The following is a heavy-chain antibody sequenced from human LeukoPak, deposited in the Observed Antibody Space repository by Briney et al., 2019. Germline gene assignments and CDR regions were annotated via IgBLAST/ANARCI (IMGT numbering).Heavy chain of an antibody. Sequence: GGSLRLSCAASGFTFSSYGMHWVRQAPGKGLEWVAVIWYDGSNKYYADSVKGRFTISGDNSKNTLYLQMNSLRAEDTAVYYCARETVYDILTGYFYYYYYGMDVWGKGTTVTVSS. CDR1: GFTFSSYG. CDR2: IWYDGSNK. D-gene: IGHD3-9*01. V-gene: IGHV3-33*01. J-gene: IGHJ6*04. CDR3: ARETVYDILTGYFYYYYYGMDV.